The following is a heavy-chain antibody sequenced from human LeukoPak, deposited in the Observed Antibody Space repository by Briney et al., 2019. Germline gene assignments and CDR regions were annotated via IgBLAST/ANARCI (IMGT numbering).Heavy chain of an antibody. D-gene: IGHD3-22*01. CDR1: GGSIRSSYYY. V-gene: IGHV4-39*07. Sequence: SETLSLTCTVSGGSIRSSYYYWGWIRQPPGKGLEWIGSIYDSGSTYYNPSLKSRVTISVDTSKNQFSLKLSSVTAADTAVYYCARCHYDSSGTLDYWGQGTLVTVSS. CDR2: IYDSGST. CDR3: ARCHYDSSGTLDY. J-gene: IGHJ4*02.